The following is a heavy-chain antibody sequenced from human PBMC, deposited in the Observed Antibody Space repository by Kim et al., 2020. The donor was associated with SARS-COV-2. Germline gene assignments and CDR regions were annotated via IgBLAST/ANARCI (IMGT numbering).Heavy chain of an antibody. CDR2: ISTYNGNT. V-gene: IGHV1-18*04. CDR3: VRAGGAFDI. CDR1: GYTFTSYG. Sequence: ASVKVSCKASGYTFTSYGISWVRQAPGQGLEWMGGISTYNGNTNYAQQVQGRVTMTTDTSTSTAFMEMRSLRSDDTAVYYCVRAGGAFDIWGQGTMVTVS. J-gene: IGHJ3*02.